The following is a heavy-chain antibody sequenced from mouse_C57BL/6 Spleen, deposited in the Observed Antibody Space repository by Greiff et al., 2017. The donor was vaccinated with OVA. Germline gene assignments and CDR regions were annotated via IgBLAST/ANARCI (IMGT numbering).Heavy chain of an antibody. Sequence: EVKLQESGPELVKPGASVKISCKASGYTFTDYYMNWVKQSPGKSLEWIGAINPNNGGTSYNQKFKGKATLTVDKSSSTAYMELRSLTSEDSAVYDCARDIYYDYAFAYWGKGTLVTVSA. CDR3: ARDIYYDYAFAY. V-gene: IGHV1-26*01. D-gene: IGHD2-4*01. J-gene: IGHJ3*01. CDR1: GYTFTDYY. CDR2: INPNNGGT.